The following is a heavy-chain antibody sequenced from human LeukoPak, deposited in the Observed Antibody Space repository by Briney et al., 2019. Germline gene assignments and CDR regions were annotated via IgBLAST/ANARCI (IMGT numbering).Heavy chain of an antibody. Sequence: PGGSLGLSCAASGFSFDDYTMHWVRQAPGKGLEWVSGITYNSGTVDYAGSVKGRFTISRDNAKSSLYLQLNSLRPEDTAFYYCAKGNWGTPFDYWGQGTLVTVSS. CDR1: GFSFDDYT. CDR2: ITYNSGTV. D-gene: IGHD7-27*01. CDR3: AKGNWGTPFDY. V-gene: IGHV3-9*01. J-gene: IGHJ4*02.